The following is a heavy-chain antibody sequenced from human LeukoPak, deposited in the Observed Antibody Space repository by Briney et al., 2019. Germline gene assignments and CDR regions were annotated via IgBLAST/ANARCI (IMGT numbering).Heavy chain of an antibody. CDR2: IRSGGST. Sequence: GGSLRLSCAASGFTFSNAWMNWVRQAPGKGLEWVSVIRSGGSTVYADSVKGRFTISRDNSKSTLDLQMNSLSAEDTAVYYCARGRQNYGDYPYWGQGTLVTVSS. V-gene: IGHV3-53*01. CDR3: ARGRQNYGDYPY. CDR1: GFTFSNAW. D-gene: IGHD4-17*01. J-gene: IGHJ4*02.